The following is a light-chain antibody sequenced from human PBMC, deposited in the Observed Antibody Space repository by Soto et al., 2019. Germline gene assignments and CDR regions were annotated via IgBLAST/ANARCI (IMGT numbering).Light chain of an antibody. CDR3: QQYNSLWT. CDR2: KAS. J-gene: IGKJ1*01. V-gene: IGKV1-5*03. Sequence: DIQMXXSPXTXXAXXGDRXTITCRASQSISSWLAWYQQKPGKAPKLLIYKASSLESGVPSRFSVSGSGTEFTLTISSLQPDDFATYYCQQYNSLWTXGQGTKVEIK. CDR1: QSISSW.